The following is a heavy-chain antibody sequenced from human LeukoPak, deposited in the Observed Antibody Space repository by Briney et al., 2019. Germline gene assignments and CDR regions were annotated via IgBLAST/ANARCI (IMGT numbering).Heavy chain of an antibody. D-gene: IGHD6-19*01. CDR3: AASSGWYLDS. CDR2: INTNTGNP. J-gene: IGHJ4*02. V-gene: IGHV7-4-1*02. CDR1: GYTFTSYT. Sequence: GASVKVSCKASGYTFTSYTMNWVRQAPGQGLEWMGWINTNTGNPMHAQGFTGRFVFSLDTSVSTAYLQISSLRAEDTAVYYCAASSGWYLDSWGQGTLVTVSS.